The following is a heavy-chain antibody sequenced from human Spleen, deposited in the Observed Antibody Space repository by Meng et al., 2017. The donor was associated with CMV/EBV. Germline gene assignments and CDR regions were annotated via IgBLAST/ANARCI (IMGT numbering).Heavy chain of an antibody. D-gene: IGHD1-14*01. J-gene: IGHJ5*02. Sequence: SGDTFSRFAVSWVRQAPGQGLEWMGGIIPILGTTHSAQRFQGRVTITADKSTTTAYLEPSSLRYEDSAVYYCARGLVGPTTGSWFDPWGQGTLVTVSS. CDR1: GDTFSRFA. CDR3: ARGLVGPTTGSWFDP. V-gene: IGHV1-69*06. CDR2: IIPILGTT.